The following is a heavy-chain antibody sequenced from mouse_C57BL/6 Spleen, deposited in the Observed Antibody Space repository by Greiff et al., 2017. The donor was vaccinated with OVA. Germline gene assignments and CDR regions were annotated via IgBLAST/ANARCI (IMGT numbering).Heavy chain of an antibody. V-gene: IGHV1-53*01. D-gene: IGHD2-10*01. CDR1: GYTFTSYW. J-gene: IGHJ1*03. CDR2: INPSNGGT. CDR3: AREVLLSYFDV. Sequence: QVHVKQPGTELVKPGASVKLSCKASGYTFTSYWMHWVKQRPGQGLEWIGNINPSNGGTNYNEKFKSKATLTVDKSSSTAYMQLSSLTSEDSAVYYCAREVLLSYFDVWGTGTTVTVSS.